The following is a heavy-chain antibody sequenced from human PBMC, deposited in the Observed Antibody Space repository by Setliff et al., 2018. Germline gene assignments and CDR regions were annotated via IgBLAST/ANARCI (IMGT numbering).Heavy chain of an antibody. CDR1: GYSISSGFS. D-gene: IGHD3-10*01. CDR3: ARDNRARHYMDV. V-gene: IGHV4-38-2*02. CDR2: ILFSGDT. Sequence: PSETLSLTCAVSGYSISSGFSWVWIRQSPGKGLEWIGRILFSGDTYYNPSLNSRVTISADTSKNQFSLNLSSVTAADTAVYYCARDNRARHYMDVWGKGNPGHR. J-gene: IGHJ6*03.